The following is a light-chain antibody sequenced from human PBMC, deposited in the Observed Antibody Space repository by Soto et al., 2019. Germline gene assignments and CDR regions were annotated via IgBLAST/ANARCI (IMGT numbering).Light chain of an antibody. J-gene: IGLJ1*01. V-gene: IGLV1-40*01. CDR1: SSKIGAGYD. CDR2: GHN. Sequence: QSVLTQPPSVSGAPGQRVTISCTGRSSKIGAGYDVHWYQQLPGTAPKLLIHGHNNRPSGVPYRFSGSKSGTSASLAITGLQAEDEADYYCQSYDSSLSGYVFGTGTKVTVL. CDR3: QSYDSSLSGYV.